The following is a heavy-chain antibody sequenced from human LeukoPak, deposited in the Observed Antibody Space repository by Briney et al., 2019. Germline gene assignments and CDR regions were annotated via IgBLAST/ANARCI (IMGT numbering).Heavy chain of an antibody. V-gene: IGHV1-8*01. D-gene: IGHD3-16*01. CDR3: ARGGLRLGDETYDY. J-gene: IGHJ4*02. Sequence: ASVKVSCKASGYTFTSYDINWVRQATGQGLEWMGWMNPNSGNTGYAQKLQGRVTMTTDTSTSTAYMELRSLRSDDTAVYYCARGGLRLGDETYDYWGQGTLVTVSS. CDR2: MNPNSGNT. CDR1: GYTFTSYD.